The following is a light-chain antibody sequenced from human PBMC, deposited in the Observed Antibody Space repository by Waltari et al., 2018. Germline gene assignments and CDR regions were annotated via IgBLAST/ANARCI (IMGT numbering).Light chain of an antibody. Sequence: EILLTQSPGTLSLSPGERATLSCRASQRVGRTLAWYQQKPGQAPRLLIYDASTRATGIPDRFSGTGFGTDFSLTISRLEPEDFAVYYCQKYGRLPATFGQGTTVEIK. J-gene: IGKJ1*01. CDR2: DAS. V-gene: IGKV3-20*01. CDR1: QRVGRT. CDR3: QKYGRLPAT.